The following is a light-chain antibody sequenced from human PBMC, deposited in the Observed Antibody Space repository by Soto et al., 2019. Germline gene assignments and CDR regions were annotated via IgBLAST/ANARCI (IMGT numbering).Light chain of an antibody. Sequence: QPVLTQPPSASGSPGQSVTISCTGTPSDVGGSNSVSWYQQHPGKAPNLMIYDVNKRPSGVPDRFSGSKSGNTASLTGSGLQAADEAYYFCSSYAPSDVVFGGGTKLTV. CDR2: DVN. V-gene: IGLV2-8*01. J-gene: IGLJ2*01. CDR1: PSDVGGSNS. CDR3: SSYAPSDVV.